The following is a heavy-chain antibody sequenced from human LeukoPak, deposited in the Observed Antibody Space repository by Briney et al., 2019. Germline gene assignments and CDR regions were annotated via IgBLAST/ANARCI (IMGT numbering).Heavy chain of an antibody. CDR2: IYYSGST. D-gene: IGHD3-16*01. CDR3: ARDYARYYYYYMDV. V-gene: IGHV4-59*11. Sequence: PSETLSLTCTVSGGSISSHYWSWIRQPPGKGLECIGYIYYSGSTNYNPSLKSRVTISVDTSKNQFSLKLSSVTAADTAVYYCARDYARYYYYYMDVWGKGTTVTVSS. J-gene: IGHJ6*03. CDR1: GGSISSHY.